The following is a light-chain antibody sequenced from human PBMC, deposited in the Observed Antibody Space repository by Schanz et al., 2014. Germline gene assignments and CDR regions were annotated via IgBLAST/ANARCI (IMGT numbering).Light chain of an antibody. CDR1: SSDVGGYNY. V-gene: IGLV2-8*01. CDR2: DVS. J-gene: IGLJ2*01. CDR3: AAWDDSLNGHVV. Sequence: QSALTQPPSASGSPGQSVTISCTGTSSDVGGYNYVSWYQQHPGKAPKLMIYDVSKRPSGVRDRFSGSKSGTSASLAISGLQSEDEADYYCAAWDDSLNGHVVFGGGTKLTVL.